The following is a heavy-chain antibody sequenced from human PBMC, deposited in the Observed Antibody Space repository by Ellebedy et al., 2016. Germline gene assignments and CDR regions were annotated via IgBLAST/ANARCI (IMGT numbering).Heavy chain of an antibody. V-gene: IGHV3-11*01. D-gene: IGHD2-2*01. CDR1: GFTFSDYY. CDR3: ARDCSSTSCFLQYYYYYGMDV. J-gene: IGHJ6*02. CDR2: ISSSGSTI. Sequence: GESLKISCAASGFTFSDYYMSWIRQAPGKGLEWVSYISSSGSTIYYADSVKGRFTISRDNAKNSLYLQMNSLRAEDTAVYYCARDCSSTSCFLQYYYYYGMDVWGQGTTVTVSS.